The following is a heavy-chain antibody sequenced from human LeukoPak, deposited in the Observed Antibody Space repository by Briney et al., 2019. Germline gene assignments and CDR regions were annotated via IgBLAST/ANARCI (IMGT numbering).Heavy chain of an antibody. CDR1: GFTFSSYA. J-gene: IGHJ4*02. CDR2: ISGSGGST. D-gene: IGHD3-10*01. CDR3: AKDRVRGVIRAPRYFDY. Sequence: GGSLRLSCAASGFTFSSYAMSWVRQAPGKGLEWVSAISGSGGSTYYADSVKGRFTISRDNSKNTLYLQMNSLRAEDTAVYYCAKDRVRGVIRAPRYFDYWGQGTLVTVSS. V-gene: IGHV3-23*01.